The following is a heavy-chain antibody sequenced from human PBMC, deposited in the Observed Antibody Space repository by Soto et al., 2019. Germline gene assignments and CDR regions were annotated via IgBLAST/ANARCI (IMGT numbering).Heavy chain of an antibody. CDR3: ARWRPWGTLMVYAQGVRLDAFDI. CDR1: GFTFSSYS. J-gene: IGHJ3*02. D-gene: IGHD2-8*01. V-gene: IGHV3-21*01. Sequence: GGSLRLSCAASGFTFSSYSMNWVRQAPGKGLEWVSSISSSSSYIYYADSVKGRFTISRDNAKNSLYLQMNSLRAEDTAVYYCARWRPWGTLMVYAQGVRLDAFDIWGQGTMVTVSS. CDR2: ISSSSSYI.